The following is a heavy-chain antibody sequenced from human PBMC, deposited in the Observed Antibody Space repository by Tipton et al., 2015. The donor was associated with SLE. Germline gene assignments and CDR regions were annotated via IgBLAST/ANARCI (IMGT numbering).Heavy chain of an antibody. V-gene: IGHV4-59*12. Sequence: LSLTCTVSGGSISSYYWSWIRQPPGKALEWIGYIFHSGRTNHNPSLKSRVTISVDTSKNQFSLKLSSVTAADTAVDYCARLLQQLPTGGGWFDPWGQGTLVTVSS. D-gene: IGHD6-13*01. CDR3: ARLLQQLPTGGGWFDP. CDR2: IFHSGRT. J-gene: IGHJ5*02. CDR1: GGSISSYY.